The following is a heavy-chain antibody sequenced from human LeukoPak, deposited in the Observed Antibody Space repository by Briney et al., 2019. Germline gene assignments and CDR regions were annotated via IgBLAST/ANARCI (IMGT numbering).Heavy chain of an antibody. J-gene: IGHJ4*02. D-gene: IGHD1-26*01. V-gene: IGHV3-15*01. Sequence: GGSVTLSCAASGFTFYNARMMWVPQAPGKGLECVGHLKSKTDGGTTDYAAPVKGRFTISRDDSKDTLYLQMCSLKTEDTVVYYCTTDLSWEPLDYWGQGTLVAVSS. CDR2: LKSKTDGGTT. CDR1: GFTFYNAR. CDR3: TTDLSWEPLDY.